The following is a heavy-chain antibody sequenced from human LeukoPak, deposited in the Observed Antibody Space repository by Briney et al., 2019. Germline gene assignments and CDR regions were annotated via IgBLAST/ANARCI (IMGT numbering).Heavy chain of an antibody. CDR3: ARHVLTGNADV. Sequence: PSETLSLTCTVSGGSISSYYWSWIRQPPGKGLEWIGYIYYSGSTNYNPSLKSRVTISVDTSKNQSSLKLSSVTAADTAVYYCARHVLTGNADVWGKGTTVTVSS. J-gene: IGHJ6*04. CDR2: IYYSGST. V-gene: IGHV4-59*08. D-gene: IGHD1-20*01. CDR1: GGSISSYY.